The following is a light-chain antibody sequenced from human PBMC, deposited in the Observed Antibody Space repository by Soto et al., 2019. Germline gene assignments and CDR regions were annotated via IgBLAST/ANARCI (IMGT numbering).Light chain of an antibody. J-gene: IGKJ2*01. CDR3: QQYDSSLYT. CDR2: VAS. V-gene: IGKV3-20*01. Sequence: EIVLTQSPGTLSLSPGERATLSCRASQSVSSTYLAWYQQKPGQAPRLLIYVASSRATGITDRFSGSGSGTDFTLTISRLEPEDFAVYFCQQYDSSLYTFGQGTKLEIK. CDR1: QSVSSTY.